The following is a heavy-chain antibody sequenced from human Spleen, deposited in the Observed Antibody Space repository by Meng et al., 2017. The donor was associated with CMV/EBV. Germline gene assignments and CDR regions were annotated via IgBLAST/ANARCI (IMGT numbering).Heavy chain of an antibody. J-gene: IGHJ4*02. D-gene: IGHD3-22*01. CDR3: ATRRGNYYDSSGPLRY. CDR1: GGSISSITW. V-gene: IGHV4-4*02. Sequence: GGSISSITWWSSVRLPPGKGLGWIGAIYLSGSTNYNPSLKSRVTISVDKSTNQFSLKLSSVTAADTAVYYCATRRGNYYDSSGPLRYWGQGTLVTVSS. CDR2: IYLSGST.